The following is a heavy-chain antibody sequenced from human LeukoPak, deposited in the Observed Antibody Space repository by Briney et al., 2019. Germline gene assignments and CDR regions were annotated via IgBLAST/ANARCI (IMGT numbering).Heavy chain of an antibody. J-gene: IGHJ4*02. Sequence: GGCVRLSRAASVLSLSNYAMHWVRQAPGKGLEGVALIWHDASHTFYTDSVKGRFTISRDNSKNTVYLQMNSLGGEDTAVYYCAREIFGSGSYPDYWGQGTLVAVSS. CDR1: VLSLSNYA. D-gene: IGHD3-10*01. V-gene: IGHV3-33*01. CDR3: AREIFGSGSYPDY. CDR2: IWHDASHT.